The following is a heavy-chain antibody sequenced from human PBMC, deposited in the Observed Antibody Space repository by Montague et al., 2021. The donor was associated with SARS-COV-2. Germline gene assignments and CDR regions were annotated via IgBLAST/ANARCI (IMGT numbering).Heavy chain of an antibody. CDR3: ARGRNTMIRGAPPKVRFSSYYFDY. J-gene: IGHJ4*02. CDR2: INHSGST. V-gene: IGHV4-34*01. Sequence: SETLSLTCAVYGGSFSGYYWNWIRQPPGKGLEWIGEINHSGSTNYNPSLKSRVTILVDTSKNQFSLKLSSVTAADTAVYYCARGRNTMIRGAPPKVRFSSYYFDYWGQGTLVTVSS. D-gene: IGHD3-10*01. CDR1: GGSFSGYY.